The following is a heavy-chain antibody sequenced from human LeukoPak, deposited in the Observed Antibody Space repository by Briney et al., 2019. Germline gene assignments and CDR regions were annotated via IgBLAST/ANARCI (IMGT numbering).Heavy chain of an antibody. D-gene: IGHD2-15*01. V-gene: IGHV1-3*01. CDR3: ARGRGTSGSNRDFYFYYYMDV. CDR2: MNAANGNR. J-gene: IGHJ6*03. Sequence: ASVKVSSKASGYICTDYAIHWLRQAPGQRPEWMGWMNAANGNRKYSQKFQGRITLIRDTSAATAYMELSSLRHDDLAVYYCARGRGTSGSNRDFYFYYYMDVWGKGTTVTVSS. CDR1: GYICTDYA.